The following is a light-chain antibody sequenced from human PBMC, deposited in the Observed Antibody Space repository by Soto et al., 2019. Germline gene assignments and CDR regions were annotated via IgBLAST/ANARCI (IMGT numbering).Light chain of an antibody. Sequence: EVVLTQSPATLSLSPGERATLSCRASQNVRTFLDWYQQKPGQAPRLLIYAASNRTTGIPDRFSGSGPGTDFTLTISSLEPEDLAVYYCQQHSHWPPWTFGQGTKVDIK. CDR3: QQHSHWPPWT. CDR2: AAS. J-gene: IGKJ1*01. V-gene: IGKV3-11*01. CDR1: QNVRTF.